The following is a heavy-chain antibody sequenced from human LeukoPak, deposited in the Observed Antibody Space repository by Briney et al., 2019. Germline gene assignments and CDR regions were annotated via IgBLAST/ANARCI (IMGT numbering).Heavy chain of an antibody. CDR3: AKRGVVTASYYFDY. CDR1: GFTCSSCA. CDR2: ISSSDDSA. V-gene: IGHV3-23*01. D-gene: IGHD4-23*01. J-gene: IGHJ4*02. Sequence: GGSLRLSCAASGFTCSSCAMGWVRQAPGKGLEWVSGISSSDDSAYYADSVKGRFTISRDNSKNTLYLQMNSLRAEDTAVYYCAKRGVVTASYYFDYWGQGTLVTVSS.